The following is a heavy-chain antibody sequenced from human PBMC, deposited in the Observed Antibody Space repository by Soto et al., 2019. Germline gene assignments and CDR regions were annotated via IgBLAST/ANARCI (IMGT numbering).Heavy chain of an antibody. CDR2: IYYSGST. J-gene: IGHJ5*02. CDR1: GGSISIGGYY. D-gene: IGHD2-15*01. CDR3: AREEKTRYCSGGSCYSTRFDP. Sequence: QVQLQESGPGLVKPSQTLSLTCTVSGGSISIGGYYWSWIRQHPGKGLEWIGYIYYSGSTYYNPSLKSRVTISVDTSKNQFSLKLSSVTAADTAVYYCAREEKTRYCSGGSCYSTRFDPWGQGTLVTVSS. V-gene: IGHV4-31*03.